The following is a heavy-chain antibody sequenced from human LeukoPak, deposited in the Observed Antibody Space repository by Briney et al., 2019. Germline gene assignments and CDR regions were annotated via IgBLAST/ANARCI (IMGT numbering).Heavy chain of an antibody. J-gene: IGHJ4*02. CDR3: AREVRTGIGATDY. D-gene: IGHD1-14*01. CDR1: GYSFSDYH. CDR2: MAPRDDGA. V-gene: IGHV1-46*01. Sequence: ASVTVSCKASGYSFSDYHVHWVRPAPGQGLEWVGIMAPRDDGASYAQKFQGRVTITRDTSTSTIYMDLSSLRPEDTAIYYCAREVRTGIGATDYWGQGTLVTVSS.